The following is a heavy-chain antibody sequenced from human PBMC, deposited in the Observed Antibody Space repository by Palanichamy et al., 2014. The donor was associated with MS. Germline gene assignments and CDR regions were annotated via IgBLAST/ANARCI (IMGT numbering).Heavy chain of an antibody. CDR3: VRGYYYGSGSYPDDAFDI. V-gene: IGHV1-2*04. Sequence: QVQLVQSGAEVKKPGASVKVSCKASGYTFTGYYMHWVRQAPGQGLEWMGWINPNSGGTNYAQKFQGWVTMTRDTSISTAYMELSRLRSDDTAVYYCVRGYYYGSGSYPDDAFDIWGQGTMVTVSS. D-gene: IGHD3-10*01. CDR2: INPNSGGT. J-gene: IGHJ3*02. CDR1: GYTFTGYY.